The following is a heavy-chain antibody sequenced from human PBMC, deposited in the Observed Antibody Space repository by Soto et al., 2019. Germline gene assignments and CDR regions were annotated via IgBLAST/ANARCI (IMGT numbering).Heavy chain of an antibody. CDR1: GFTFSNAW. CDR2: IKSKTDGGTT. V-gene: IGHV3-15*07. J-gene: IGHJ4*02. CDR3: TTALRFLEWLDDY. D-gene: IGHD3-3*01. Sequence: EVQLVESGGGLVKPGGSLRLSCAASGFTFSNAWMNWVRQAPGKGLEWVGRIKSKTDGGTTDYAVPVKGRFTISRDDSKNTLYLQMNSLKTEDTAVYYCTTALRFLEWLDDYWGQGTLVTVSS.